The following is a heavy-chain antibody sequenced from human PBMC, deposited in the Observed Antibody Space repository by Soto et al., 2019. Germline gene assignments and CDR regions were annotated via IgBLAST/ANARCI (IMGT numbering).Heavy chain of an antibody. D-gene: IGHD3-3*01. J-gene: IGHJ3*02. V-gene: IGHV3-11*01. Sequence: GGSLRLSCAASGFTFSDYYMSWIRQAPGKGLEWVSYISSRGSTIYYADSVKGRFTISRDNAKNSLYLQMNSLRAEDTAVYYCARVQGYDFWSGYLDAFDIWGQGTMVTVSS. CDR3: ARVQGYDFWSGYLDAFDI. CDR2: ISSRGSTI. CDR1: GFTFSDYY.